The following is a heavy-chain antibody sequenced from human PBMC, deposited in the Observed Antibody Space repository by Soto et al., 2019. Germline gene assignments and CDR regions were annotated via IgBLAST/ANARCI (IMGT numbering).Heavy chain of an antibody. CDR2: IIPIFGTA. V-gene: IGHV1-69*01. J-gene: IGHJ6*02. D-gene: IGHD1-26*01. CDR3: AGDSWTSGSYSLSYYGMDV. CDR1: GGTFSSYA. Sequence: QVQLVQSGAEVKKPGSSVKVSCKASGGTFSSYAISWVRQAPGQGLEWMGGIIPIFGTANYAKKFQGRVTITANESTSTAYMELSSERSEDKDVYYCAGDSWTSGSYSLSYYGMDVWGQGTTVTVSS.